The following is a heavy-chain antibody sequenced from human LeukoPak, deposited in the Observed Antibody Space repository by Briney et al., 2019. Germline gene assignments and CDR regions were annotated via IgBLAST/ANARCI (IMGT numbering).Heavy chain of an antibody. Sequence: PGRSLRLSCAASGFTFSSYGMHWVRQAPGKGLEWVAVISYDGSNKYYADSVKGRFTISRDNSKNTLYLQMNSLRAEDTAVYYCAKDLSSGLAEYFQHWGQGTLVTVSS. CDR3: AKDLSSGLAEYFQH. J-gene: IGHJ1*01. CDR1: GFTFSSYG. CDR2: ISYDGSNK. V-gene: IGHV3-30*18. D-gene: IGHD6-19*01.